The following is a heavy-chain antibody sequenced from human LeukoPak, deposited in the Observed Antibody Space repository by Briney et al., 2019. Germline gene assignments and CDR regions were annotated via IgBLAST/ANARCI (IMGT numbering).Heavy chain of an antibody. D-gene: IGHD3-22*01. V-gene: IGHV3-23*01. CDR1: GFSFSSYA. CDR3: AKERARYYDSSGIDY. J-gene: IGHJ4*02. CDR2: SRSSGSST. Sequence: GGSLRLSCATSGFSFSSYAMSRVRQAPAKGVEWVSASRSSGSSTYYADSVKVRFTISRDNSKNTLYLQMNILRAEYTAVYYCAKERARYYDSSGIDYWGQGTLVTVSS.